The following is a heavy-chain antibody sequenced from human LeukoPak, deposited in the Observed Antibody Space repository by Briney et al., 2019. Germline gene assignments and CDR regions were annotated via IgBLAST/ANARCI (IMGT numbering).Heavy chain of an antibody. CDR1: GGSISSSSYY. Sequence: PSETLSLTCTVSGGSISSSSYYWGWIRQPPGKGLEWIGSIYYSGSTYYNPSLKSRVTISVDTSKNQFSLKLSSVTAADTAVYYCARGSFIVGATIIDYWGQGTLLTVSP. CDR3: ARGSFIVGATIIDY. J-gene: IGHJ4*02. V-gene: IGHV4-39*07. D-gene: IGHD1-26*01. CDR2: IYYSGST.